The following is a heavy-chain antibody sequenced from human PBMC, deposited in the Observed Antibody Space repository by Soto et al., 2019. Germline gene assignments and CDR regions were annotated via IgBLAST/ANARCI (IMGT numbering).Heavy chain of an antibody. V-gene: IGHV4-4*02. D-gene: IGHD4-4*01. CDR2: VYHSGST. J-gene: IGHJ4*02. CDR3: AFPATNDLDY. CDR1: GDSINTNNW. Sequence: QVHLQESGPGLVKPSGTLSLTCAVSGDSINTNNWWSWVRQPPGKGLEWIGEVYHSGSTSYNPSLKSRVAISIVQSKNQFSLTVTAVTAADTAVYYCAFPATNDLDYWGQGILVTVSS.